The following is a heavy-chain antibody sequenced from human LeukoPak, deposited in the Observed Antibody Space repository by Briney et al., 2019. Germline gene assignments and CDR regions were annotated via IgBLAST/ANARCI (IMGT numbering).Heavy chain of an antibody. CDR3: ARLKFYDSTGYSPGYYMDV. V-gene: IGHV4-31*03. Sequence: SQTLSLTCSVSGGSISSGSYFWSWVRQPPGKDLEWIGYIFYSGNSLYNPSLKSRVTMSVDTSDNEFSLELRSVTPADTAVYYCARLKFYDSTGYSPGYYMDVWGKGTTVSVFS. D-gene: IGHD3-22*01. CDR2: IFYSGNS. CDR1: GGSISSGSYF. J-gene: IGHJ6*03.